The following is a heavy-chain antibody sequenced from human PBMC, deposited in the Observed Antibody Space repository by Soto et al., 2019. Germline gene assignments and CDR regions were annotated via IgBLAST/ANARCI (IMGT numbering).Heavy chain of an antibody. D-gene: IGHD1-26*01. CDR3: ARAPYLYYFDY. Sequence: TIPHTGAVSGGSVSSSGYSWNWIRQPPGKGLEWIGYIYHSGSTYYNPSLKSRVTISVDRSKNQFSLKLSSVTAADTAVYYCARAPYLYYFDYWGQGTLVTVSS. CDR1: GGSVSSSGYS. CDR2: IYHSGST. J-gene: IGHJ4*02. V-gene: IGHV4-30-2*01.